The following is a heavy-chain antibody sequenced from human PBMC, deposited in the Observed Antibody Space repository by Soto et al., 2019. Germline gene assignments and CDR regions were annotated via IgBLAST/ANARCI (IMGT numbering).Heavy chain of an antibody. J-gene: IGHJ6*04. Sequence: QVQLVQSGAEVKKPGASVKVSCKASGYTFTSYAMHWVRQAPGQRLEWMGWINAGNGNTKYSQKFQGRVTITRDTSASTAYLELSSLRSEGTAVYYCARGEKEAHRFGELYYYYYGMDVWGKGTTVTVSS. V-gene: IGHV1-3*01. CDR1: GYTFTSYA. CDR2: INAGNGNT. D-gene: IGHD3-10*01. CDR3: ARGEKEAHRFGELYYYYYGMDV.